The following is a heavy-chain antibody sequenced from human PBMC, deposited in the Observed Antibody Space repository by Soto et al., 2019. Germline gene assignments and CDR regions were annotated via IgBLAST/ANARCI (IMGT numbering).Heavy chain of an antibody. J-gene: IGHJ6*03. CDR3: AREVAVAGKSRYMDV. V-gene: IGHV1-69*04. Sequence: ASVKVSCKASGGTFSSYTISWVRQAPGQGLEWMGRIIPILGIANYAQKFQGRVTITADKSTSTAYMELSSLRSEDTAVYYCAREVAVAGKSRYMDVWGKGTTVTVSS. D-gene: IGHD6-19*01. CDR1: GGTFSSYT. CDR2: IIPILGIA.